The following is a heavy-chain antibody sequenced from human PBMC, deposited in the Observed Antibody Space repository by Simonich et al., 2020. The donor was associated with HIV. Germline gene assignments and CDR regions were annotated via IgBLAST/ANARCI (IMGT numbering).Heavy chain of an antibody. D-gene: IGHD2-2*01. J-gene: IGHJ3*02. CDR3: ARGYCSRTSCMGGDTFDI. Sequence: QVRLQQRGAGLLKPSETLSLTCAVYGGSFSGYYWSRIRQSPGKGLEWIGEINHFGSTHYHPSRKGRVTIAVDTSRTQFSLKLCSVTAADTAVFYCARGYCSRTSCMGGDTFDIWGQGTVVTVS. V-gene: IGHV4-34*01. CDR2: INHFGST. CDR1: GGSFSGYY.